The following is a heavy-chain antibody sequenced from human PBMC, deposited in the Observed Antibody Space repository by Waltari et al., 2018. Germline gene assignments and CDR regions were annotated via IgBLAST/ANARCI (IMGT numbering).Heavy chain of an antibody. CDR3: ARSGRANWFDP. CDR2: TNTNTGNP. V-gene: IGHV7-4-1*02. J-gene: IGHJ5*02. CDR1: GYKFSDYA. Sequence: QVQLVQSGSELKKPGASVRVSCKGSGYKFSDYAMNWVRQAPGQGLEWMGWTNTNTGNPTYAQGFTGRFVFSLDTSLSTAYLQISSLKADDTAMYYCARSGRANWFDPWGQGTLVTVSS.